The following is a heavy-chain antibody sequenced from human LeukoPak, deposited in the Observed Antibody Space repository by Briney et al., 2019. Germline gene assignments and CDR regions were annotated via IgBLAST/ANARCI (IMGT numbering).Heavy chain of an antibody. CDR3: ARHPTLLYSSGWYNIDY. CDR2: INHSGST. J-gene: IGHJ4*02. CDR1: GGSFSGYY. D-gene: IGHD6-19*01. V-gene: IGHV4-34*01. Sequence: KPSETLSLTCAVHGGSFSGYYWSWIRQPPGKGLEWIGEINHSGSTNYNPSLKSRVTISVDTSKNQFSLKLSSVTAADTAVYYCARHPTLLYSSGWYNIDYWGQGTLVTVSS.